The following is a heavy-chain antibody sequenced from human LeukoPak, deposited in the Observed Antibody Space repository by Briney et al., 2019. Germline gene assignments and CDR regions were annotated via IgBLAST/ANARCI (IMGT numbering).Heavy chain of an antibody. D-gene: IGHD2-15*01. Sequence: PGGSLRLSCAASGFTFSNYRMSWVRQAPGNGLEWVANIKQDGSETHYVDSVRGRFIVSRDNAKNSVFLQMNSLGVEDTAIYYCARDFAAAVGWGQGTLVTVSS. CDR1: GFTFSNYR. V-gene: IGHV3-7*01. CDR3: ARDFAAAVG. J-gene: IGHJ4*02. CDR2: IKQDGSET.